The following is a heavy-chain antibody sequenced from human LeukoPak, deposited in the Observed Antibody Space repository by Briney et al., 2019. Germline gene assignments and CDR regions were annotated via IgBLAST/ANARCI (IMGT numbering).Heavy chain of an antibody. CDR2: IYYSGST. J-gene: IGHJ2*01. Sequence: SETLSLTCTVSGGSISSYYWSWIRQPPGKGLEWIGYIYYSGSTNYNPSLKSRVTISVDTSKNQFSLKLSSVTAADTAVYYCARGVSDWDWYFDLRGRGTLVTVSS. CDR3: ARGVSDWDWYFDL. V-gene: IGHV4-59*01. CDR1: GGSISSYY. D-gene: IGHD3-9*01.